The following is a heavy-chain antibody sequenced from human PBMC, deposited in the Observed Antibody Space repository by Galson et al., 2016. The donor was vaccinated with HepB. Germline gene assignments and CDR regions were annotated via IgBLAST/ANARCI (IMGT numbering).Heavy chain of an antibody. Sequence: SETLSLTCTVSGVSMTYYYWNWIRQPPGKGLEWIGYISNSGSTNYNPSLKSRVTISIDTSKNRFSLKLTSLTAVDTAVYYCARGAAIGSNWFDPWGQGTLVTVSS. CDR3: ARGAAIGSNWFDP. CDR2: ISNSGST. V-gene: IGHV4-4*08. CDR1: GVSMTYYY. J-gene: IGHJ5*02. D-gene: IGHD6-13*01.